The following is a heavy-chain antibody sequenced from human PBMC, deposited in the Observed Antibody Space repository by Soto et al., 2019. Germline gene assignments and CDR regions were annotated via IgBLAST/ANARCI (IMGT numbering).Heavy chain of an antibody. D-gene: IGHD3-10*01. CDR2: IIPMYDPA. J-gene: IGHJ5*02. CDR3: ARVTSMVRGVIDNGFDP. CDR1: GGTFSSYA. V-gene: IGHV1-69*01. Sequence: QVPLVQSGAEVKKPGSSVTVSCKASGGTFSSYAIHWVRQAPGQGLEWMGGIIPMYDPAKYAKRFQGRVTITADESTTTVYMELSSLTSQDTAVFYFARVTSMVRGVIDNGFDPWGHGTLVTVSS.